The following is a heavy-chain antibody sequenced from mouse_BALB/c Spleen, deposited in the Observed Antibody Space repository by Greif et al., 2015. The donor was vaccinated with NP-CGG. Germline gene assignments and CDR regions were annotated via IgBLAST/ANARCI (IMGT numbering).Heavy chain of an antibody. D-gene: IGHD1-1*01. CDR1: GFTFTDYY. CDR2: IRNKANGYTT. J-gene: IGHJ3*01. V-gene: IGHV7-3*02. Sequence: EVKLVESGGGLVQPGGSLRLSCATSGFTFTDYYMSWVRRPPGEALEWLGFIRNKANGYTTEYSASVKGRFTISRDNSQSILYLQMNTLRAEDSATYYCARDDYGRFAYWGQGTLVTVSA. CDR3: ARDDYGRFAY.